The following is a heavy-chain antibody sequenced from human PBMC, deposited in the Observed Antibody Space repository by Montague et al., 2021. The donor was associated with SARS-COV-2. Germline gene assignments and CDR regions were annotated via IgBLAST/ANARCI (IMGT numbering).Heavy chain of an antibody. Sequence: SLRLSYADSGFTFSSYWMHWVRQAPGKGLVWVARLNGDGSFTSYMDSVKGRFTISRDNAKNTLYLQMNSLRGEDTAVYYCVSFGLNWKDSYWGQGTLVAVSS. CDR3: VSFGLNWKDSY. D-gene: IGHD1-20*01. J-gene: IGHJ4*02. V-gene: IGHV3-74*01. CDR2: LNGDGSFT. CDR1: GFTFSSYW.